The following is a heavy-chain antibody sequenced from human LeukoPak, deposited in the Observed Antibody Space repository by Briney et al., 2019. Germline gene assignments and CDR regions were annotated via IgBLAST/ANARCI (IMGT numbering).Heavy chain of an antibody. J-gene: IGHJ4*02. CDR2: IYYSGST. Sequence: GSLRLSCVASGFTFSSYAMHWVRQAPGKGLEWIGSIYYSGSTYYNPSLKSRVTISVDTSKNQFSLKLSSVTAADTAVYYCARHVPHPGDIVATIADYWGQGTLVTVSS. V-gene: IGHV4-39*01. CDR3: ARHVPHPGDIVATIADY. D-gene: IGHD5-12*01. CDR1: GFTFSSYAMH.